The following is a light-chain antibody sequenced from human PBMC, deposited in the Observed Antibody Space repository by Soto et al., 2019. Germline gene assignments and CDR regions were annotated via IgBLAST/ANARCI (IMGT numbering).Light chain of an antibody. J-gene: IGLJ2*01. CDR3: SAYRSTTLVV. CDR2: EVS. CDR1: SSDVGSYNY. Sequence: QSALTQPASVSGSPGQSITISCTGTSSDVGSYNYISWYQQHPGKAPKLMIYEVSNRPSWVSNRFSGSKSANTASLTISGLQAEDEADYYCSAYRSTTLVVFGGGTKLTVL. V-gene: IGLV2-14*01.